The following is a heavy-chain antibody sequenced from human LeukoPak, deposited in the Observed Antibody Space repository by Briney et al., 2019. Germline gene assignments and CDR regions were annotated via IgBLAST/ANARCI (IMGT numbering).Heavy chain of an antibody. V-gene: IGHV1-8*01. Sequence: ASVKVSCKASGYTFTSYDINWVRQATGQGLEWMGWMNPNSGNTGYAQKFQGRVTITADESTSTAYMELSSLRSEDTAVYYCARALDYDDSSGYYLDFDYWGQGTLVTVSS. CDR3: ARALDYDDSSGYYLDFDY. J-gene: IGHJ4*02. CDR1: GYTFTSYD. D-gene: IGHD3-22*01. CDR2: MNPNSGNT.